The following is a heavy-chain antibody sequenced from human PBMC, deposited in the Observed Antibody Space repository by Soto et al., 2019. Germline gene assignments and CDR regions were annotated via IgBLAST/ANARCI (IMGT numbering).Heavy chain of an antibody. CDR1: GFTFSSYA. CDR3: AKDRIAAAVGTEYGMDV. D-gene: IGHD6-13*01. CDR2: ISGSGGST. J-gene: IGHJ6*02. V-gene: IGHV3-23*01. Sequence: GGSLRLSCAASGFTFSSYAVSWVRQAPGKGLEWVSAISGSGGSTYYADSVKGRFTISRDNSKNTLYLQMNSLRAEDTAVYYCAKDRIAAAVGTEYGMDVWGQGTTVTVSS.